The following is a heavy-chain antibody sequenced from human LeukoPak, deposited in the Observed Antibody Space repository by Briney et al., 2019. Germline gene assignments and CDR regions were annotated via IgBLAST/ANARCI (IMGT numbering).Heavy chain of an antibody. CDR2: ISGSGVST. Sequence: GGSLRLSCAASGLTFSSYGMSWVRQAPGRGLEWVSAISGSGVSTYYADSVKGRFTISRDNSKNTLYLQMNSLRAEDAAVYYCARGSGGLFDPWGQGTLVTVSS. J-gene: IGHJ5*02. CDR3: ARGSGGLFDP. CDR1: GLTFSSYG. V-gene: IGHV3-23*01. D-gene: IGHD3-10*01.